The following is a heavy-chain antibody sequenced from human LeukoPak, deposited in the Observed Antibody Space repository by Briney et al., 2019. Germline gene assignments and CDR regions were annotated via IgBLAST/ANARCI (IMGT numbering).Heavy chain of an antibody. CDR2: TNTDGTNI. CDR1: GFTFSNSW. Sequence: PGGSLRLSCVASGFTFSNSWTHWVRQAPGKGLLWVSRTNTDGTNIEYADSVEGRFTISRDNAKNTLYLQMSSLRADDTAVYYCVRGTGYWGQGTLVTVSS. V-gene: IGHV3-74*03. J-gene: IGHJ4*02. CDR3: VRGTGY.